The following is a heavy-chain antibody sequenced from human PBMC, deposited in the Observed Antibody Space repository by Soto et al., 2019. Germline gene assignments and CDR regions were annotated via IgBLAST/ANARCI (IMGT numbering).Heavy chain of an antibody. J-gene: IGHJ3*02. Sequence: GSLSLXCVASWFTFIIHVMNCFRQAPGKGLEWVSSISTGSTYKYYAESVKGRFTITRDNAENSLYLQMNRMRAEDTDVYFCATDMNKYHNSGYGVLDIWGQGTVVTVSS. V-gene: IGHV3-21*06. CDR3: ATDMNKYHNSGYGVLDI. CDR1: WFTFIIHV. CDR2: ISTGSTYK. D-gene: IGHD3-22*01.